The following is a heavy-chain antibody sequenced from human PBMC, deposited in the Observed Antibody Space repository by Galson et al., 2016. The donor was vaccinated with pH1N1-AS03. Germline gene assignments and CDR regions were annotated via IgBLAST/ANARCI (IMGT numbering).Heavy chain of an antibody. CDR3: AKDRNDYRLHYFSGSDI. CDR1: GFTFTDFA. Sequence: SLRLSCATSGFTFTDFAVSWVRQAPGRGLEWVSATSSSGGSTYYAESVEGRFTTSRDYSKNTVDLQMNSLRAEDTAVYYCAKDRNDYRLHYFSGSDIWGQGTTVIVSS. CDR2: TSSSGGST. V-gene: IGHV3-23*01. J-gene: IGHJ6*02. D-gene: IGHD1-1*01.